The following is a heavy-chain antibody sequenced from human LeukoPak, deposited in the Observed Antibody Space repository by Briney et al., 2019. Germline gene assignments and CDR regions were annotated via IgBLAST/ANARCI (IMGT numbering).Heavy chain of an antibody. Sequence: GWSLRLSCAAPGFTFSSYGMHWVRQAPGKGLEWVAVIWYDGSNKYYADSVKGRFTISRDNSKNTLYLQMNSLRAEDTAVYYCARDYYDSSGYYSEYFQHWGQGTLVTVSS. J-gene: IGHJ1*01. V-gene: IGHV3-33*08. D-gene: IGHD3-22*01. CDR2: IWYDGSNK. CDR3: ARDYYDSSGYYSEYFQH. CDR1: GFTFSSYG.